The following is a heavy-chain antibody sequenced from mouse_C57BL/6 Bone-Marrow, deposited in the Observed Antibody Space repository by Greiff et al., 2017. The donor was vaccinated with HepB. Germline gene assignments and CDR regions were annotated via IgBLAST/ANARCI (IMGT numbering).Heavy chain of an antibody. J-gene: IGHJ2*01. CDR1: GFTFTDYY. D-gene: IGHD3-2*02. CDR3: ARLAAQDYFDY. CDR2: IRNKANGYTT. Sequence: EVQLVESGGGLVQPGGSLSLSCAASGFTFTDYYMSWVRQPPGKALEWLGFIRNKANGYTTEYSASVKGRFTISRDNSQSILYLQMNALRAEDSATYYCARLAAQDYFDYWGQGTTLTVSS. V-gene: IGHV7-3*01.